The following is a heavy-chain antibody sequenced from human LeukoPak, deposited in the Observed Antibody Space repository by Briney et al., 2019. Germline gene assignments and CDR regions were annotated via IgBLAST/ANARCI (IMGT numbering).Heavy chain of an antibody. CDR1: GGSISSSSYY. J-gene: IGHJ6*03. Sequence: PSETLSLTCTVSGGSISSSSYYWGWIRQPPGKGLEWIGSIYYSGSTYYNPSLKSRVTISVDTSKNQFSLKLSSATAADTAVYYCARADYGDYYYYYMDVWGKGTTVTVSS. V-gene: IGHV4-39*07. CDR2: IYYSGST. D-gene: IGHD4-17*01. CDR3: ARADYGDYYYYYMDV.